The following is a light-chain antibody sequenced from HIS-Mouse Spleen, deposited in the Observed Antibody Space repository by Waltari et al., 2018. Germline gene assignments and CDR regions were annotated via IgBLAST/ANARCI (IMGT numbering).Light chain of an antibody. J-gene: IGLJ3*02. Sequence: QSALTQPASVSGSPGQSITISCTGTSSAVGGYNYVSWYQQHPGKATKLMIYEVSNRPSGVSNRFSGSKSGNTASLTISGLQAEDEADYYCSSYTSSSTWVFGGGTKLTVL. V-gene: IGLV2-14*01. CDR3: SSYTSSSTWV. CDR1: SSAVGGYNY. CDR2: EVS.